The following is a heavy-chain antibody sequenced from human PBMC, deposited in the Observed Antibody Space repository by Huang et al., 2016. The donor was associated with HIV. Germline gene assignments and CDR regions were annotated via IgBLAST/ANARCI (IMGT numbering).Heavy chain of an antibody. Sequence: QVQLQQRGAGLLKPSETLSLSCAVYGGSFSAYQWTWIRQPPGKGLGWIGEISHSGSTNYNPSLKSRVTISVDTSKNQFSLKVTSVTAADTAIYYCARGPNYYDSSDREAFDIWGQGTMVTVSS. D-gene: IGHD3-22*01. V-gene: IGHV4-34*01. CDR2: ISHSGST. CDR3: ARGPNYYDSSDREAFDI. CDR1: GGSFSAYQ. J-gene: IGHJ3*02.